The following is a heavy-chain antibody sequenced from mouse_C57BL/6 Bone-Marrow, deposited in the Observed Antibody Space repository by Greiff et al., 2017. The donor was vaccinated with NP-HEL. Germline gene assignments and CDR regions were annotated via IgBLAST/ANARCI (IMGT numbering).Heavy chain of an antibody. Sequence: QVQLQQSGPELVKPGASVKISCKASGYAFSSSWMNWVKQRPGKGLEWIGRIYPGDGDTNYNGKFKGKATLTADKSSSTAYMHLSSLTSEDSAVYFCARVDYYGNLNWYFDVWGTGTTVTVSS. J-gene: IGHJ1*03. CDR1: GYAFSSSW. CDR3: ARVDYYGNLNWYFDV. CDR2: IYPGDGDT. D-gene: IGHD1-1*01. V-gene: IGHV1-82*01.